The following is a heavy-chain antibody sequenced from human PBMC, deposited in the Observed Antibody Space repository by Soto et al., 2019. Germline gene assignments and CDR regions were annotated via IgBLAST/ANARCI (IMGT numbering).Heavy chain of an antibody. V-gene: IGHV5-51*01. CDR2: IYPGDSDT. CDR3: ARVLRYFDWSYYFDY. CDR1: GYSFTSYW. J-gene: IGHJ4*02. D-gene: IGHD3-9*01. Sequence: PGESLKISCKGSGYSFTSYWIGWVRQMPGKGLEWMGIIYPGDSDTRYSPSFQGQVTISADKSISTAYLQWSSLKASDTAMYYCARVLRYFDWSYYFDYWGQGTLVTVSS.